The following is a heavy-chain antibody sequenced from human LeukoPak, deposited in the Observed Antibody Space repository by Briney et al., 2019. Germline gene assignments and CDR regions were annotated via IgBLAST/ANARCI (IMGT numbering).Heavy chain of an antibody. D-gene: IGHD1-26*01. CDR3: TKRVKYGGTWDHFAD. CDR2: VNADDGNT. V-gene: IGHV3-23*01. J-gene: IGHJ4*02. Sequence: PGGSLRLSCAASGFTFDNYRMSWVRQAPGKGLELVSTVNADDGNTYYADSVKGRFTISRDNSKSTLILQMNSLRVEDTALYYCTKRVKYGGTWDHFADWGQGTLVTVSS. CDR1: GFTFDNYR.